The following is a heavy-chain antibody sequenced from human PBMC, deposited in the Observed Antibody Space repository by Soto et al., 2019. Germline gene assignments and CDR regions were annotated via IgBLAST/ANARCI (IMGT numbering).Heavy chain of an antibody. CDR3: VRGDGDYNDGNGSLARH. Sequence: GGSLRLSCAASGFTVSSNYMSWVRQAPGKGLEWVSVIYSGGSTYYADSVKGRLTISRDNAKNTLYLQMNSLRAEDTAVYYCVRGDGDYNDGNGSLARHWGQGTLVNVSS. CDR1: GFTVSSNY. D-gene: IGHD3-10*01. CDR2: IYSGGST. V-gene: IGHV3-66*01. J-gene: IGHJ4*02.